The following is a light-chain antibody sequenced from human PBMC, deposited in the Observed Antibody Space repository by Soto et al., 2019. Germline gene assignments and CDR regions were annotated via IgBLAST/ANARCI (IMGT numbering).Light chain of an antibody. CDR3: TSYRSATTPPYV. CDR1: SSDIGAYNF. Sequence: LTQPASVSGSPGQSITISCTGTSSDIGAYNFVSWYQHHPGKAPKLLIYGVAYRPSGISNRFSGSKSANTASLTISGLQAEDEADYFCTSYRSATTPPYVFGSGTKVTVL. CDR2: GVA. J-gene: IGLJ1*01. V-gene: IGLV2-14*01.